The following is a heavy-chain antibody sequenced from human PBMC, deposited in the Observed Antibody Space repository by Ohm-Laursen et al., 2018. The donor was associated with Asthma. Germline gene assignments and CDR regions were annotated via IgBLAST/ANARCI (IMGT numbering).Heavy chain of an antibody. V-gene: IGHV3-21*01. J-gene: IGHJ1*01. CDR2: ISTASTFI. CDR1: GYTFSRYS. CDR3: ARIGPEWELPGREYSLHH. D-gene: IGHD1-26*01. Sequence: SLRLSCSASGYTFSRYSIHWVRQVPGKGLEWVASISTASTFIYCADSVRGRFTTSRDNAKNSVYLQMNSLRAEDTALYYCARIGPEWELPGREYSLHHWGQGTQVTVSS.